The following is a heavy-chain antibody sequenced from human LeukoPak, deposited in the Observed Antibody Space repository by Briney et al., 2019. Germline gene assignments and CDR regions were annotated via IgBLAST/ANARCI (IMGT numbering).Heavy chain of an antibody. J-gene: IGHJ4*02. CDR2: ISGGGGST. CDR1: GFTFTSYS. D-gene: IGHD3-22*01. CDR3: ARVDYYDSSGYPVGYFDY. Sequence: GGSLRLSCAASGFTFTSYSMNWVRQAPGKGLEWVSTISGGGGSTYYADSVKSRFTISRDNSKNTLYLQVNSLRAEDTAVYYCARVDYYDSSGYPVGYFDYWGQGTLVTVSS. V-gene: IGHV3-23*01.